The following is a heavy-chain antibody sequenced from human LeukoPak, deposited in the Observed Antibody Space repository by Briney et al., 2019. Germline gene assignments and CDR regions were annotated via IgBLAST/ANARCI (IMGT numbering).Heavy chain of an antibody. J-gene: IGHJ4*02. CDR1: GFTFSNFA. Sequence: SGGSLRLSCAASGFTFSNFAMNWVRQAPGKGLEWVSTISGSGGSTYYADSVKGRFTISRDNSKNTLYLQMTSLRAEDTAVYYCAKMVHTEQWLVPFDYWGQGTLVTVSS. V-gene: IGHV3-23*01. CDR3: AKMVHTEQWLVPFDY. D-gene: IGHD6-19*01. CDR2: ISGSGGST.